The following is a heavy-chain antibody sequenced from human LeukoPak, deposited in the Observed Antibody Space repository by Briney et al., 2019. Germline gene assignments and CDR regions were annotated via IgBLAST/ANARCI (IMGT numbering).Heavy chain of an antibody. CDR2: IIPLSDTT. Sequence: GASVKVSCKASGSSFISYAISWVRQAPGQGLDWMGGIIPLSDTTIYAQNFQGRVTISADESTSTAYMELSSLTSEDTAIYFCARGVTSVPSSFGSWGQGTLVAVSS. CDR3: ARGVTSVPSSFGS. J-gene: IGHJ4*02. D-gene: IGHD4-17*01. CDR1: GSSFISYA. V-gene: IGHV1-69*13.